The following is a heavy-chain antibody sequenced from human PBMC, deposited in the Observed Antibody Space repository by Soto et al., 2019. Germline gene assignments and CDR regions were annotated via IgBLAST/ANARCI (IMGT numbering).Heavy chain of an antibody. D-gene: IGHD4-17*01. CDR1: GGSIDSYSYY. J-gene: IGHJ4*02. CDR2: IYNGGNT. Sequence: PSETLSLTCTVSGGSIDSYSYYWGWVRQPPGKGLEWIGSIYNGGNTNYSPSLKSRVTISVDVSKNQFSLRLSSVTAADTAVYYCAGPGGDYGDYILDYWGQGTLVTVSS. V-gene: IGHV4-39*01. CDR3: AGPGGDYGDYILDY.